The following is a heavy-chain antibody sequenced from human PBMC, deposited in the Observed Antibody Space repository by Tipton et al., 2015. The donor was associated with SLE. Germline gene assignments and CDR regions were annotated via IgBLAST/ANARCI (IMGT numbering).Heavy chain of an antibody. CDR2: MNPNSGNT. J-gene: IGHJ3*02. D-gene: IGHD3-22*01. CDR1: GYTFTSYD. V-gene: IGHV1-8*02. Sequence: QLVQSGAEVKKPGASVKVSCKASGYTFTSYDINWVRQATGQGLEWMGWMNPNSGNTGYAQKFQGRVTMTRNTSVSTAYMELSSLRSEDTAVYYCARVHYDSSVDYPPMDAFDIWGQGSMVTVSS. CDR3: ARVHYDSSVDYPPMDAFDI.